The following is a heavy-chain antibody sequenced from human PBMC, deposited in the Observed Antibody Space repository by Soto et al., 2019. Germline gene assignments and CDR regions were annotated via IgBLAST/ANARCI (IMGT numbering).Heavy chain of an antibody. CDR1: GGSFSGYY. V-gene: IGHV4-34*01. Sequence: SETLSLTCAVYGGSFSGYYWSWIRQPPGKGLEWIGEINHSGSTNYNPSLKSRVTISVDTSKNQFSLKLSSVTAADTAVYYCARGLLAYYSRRWYAYNWFDPWGQGTLVTVSS. CDR2: INHSGST. CDR3: ARGLLAYYSRRWYAYNWFDP. J-gene: IGHJ5*02. D-gene: IGHD6-13*01.